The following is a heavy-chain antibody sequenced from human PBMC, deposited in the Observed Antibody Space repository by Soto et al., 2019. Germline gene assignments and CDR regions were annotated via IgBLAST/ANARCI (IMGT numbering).Heavy chain of an antibody. J-gene: IGHJ4*02. Sequence: QITLKESGPTLVKPTQTLTLTCTFSGFSLSSTRMAVGWIRQPPGKALEWLALIYWDDDKRYSPFLKSRLTITKDTPKNQVVLTMSNRDPVDTARYYCAHIVVAGLGYYFDYWGQGTLVTVSS. D-gene: IGHD6-19*01. CDR2: IYWDDDK. CDR1: GFSLSSTRMA. CDR3: AHIVVAGLGYYFDY. V-gene: IGHV2-5*02.